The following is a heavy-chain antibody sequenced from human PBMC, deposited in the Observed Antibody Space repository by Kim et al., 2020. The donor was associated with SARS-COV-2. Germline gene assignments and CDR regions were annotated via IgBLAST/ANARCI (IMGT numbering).Heavy chain of an antibody. D-gene: IGHD3-22*01. CDR3: ARASNYDSSGYYKGAYYFDY. V-gene: IGHV4-59*01. Sequence: RVTISVDTSKNQFSLKLSSVTAADTAVYYCARASNYDSSGYYKGAYYFDYWGQGTLVTVSS. J-gene: IGHJ4*02.